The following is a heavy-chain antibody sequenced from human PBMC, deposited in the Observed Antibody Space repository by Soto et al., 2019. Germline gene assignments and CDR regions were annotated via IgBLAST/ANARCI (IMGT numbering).Heavy chain of an antibody. J-gene: IGHJ3*01. D-gene: IGHD3-3*01. CDR3: ASDYRAYERHQRFDH. CDR1: GDTFSRHY. CDR2: INPTGAST. V-gene: IGHV1-46*01. Sequence: QEQLVQSGAEVKKPGASVTISCKASGDTFSRHYIHWVRQAPGQGLEWMGVINPTGASTSYAQKFQGRVIVTRDPSTSTSAMELRSLRSEDTAVYFCASDYRAYERHQRFDHWGQGTMVTVSS.